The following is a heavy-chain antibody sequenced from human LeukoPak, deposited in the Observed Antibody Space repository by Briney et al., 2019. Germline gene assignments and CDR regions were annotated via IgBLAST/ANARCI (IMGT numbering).Heavy chain of an antibody. D-gene: IGHD3-16*01. CDR1: GFTFSSYG. CDR3: AKGGGPLDY. CDR2: ISYDGSNK. Sequence: GGSLRLSCAASGFTFSSYGMHWVRQAPGKGLEWVAVISYDGSNKYYADSVKGRFTISRDNSKNTLYLQMNSLRAEDTAVYYCAKGGGPLDYWGQGTLATVSS. V-gene: IGHV3-30*18. J-gene: IGHJ4*02.